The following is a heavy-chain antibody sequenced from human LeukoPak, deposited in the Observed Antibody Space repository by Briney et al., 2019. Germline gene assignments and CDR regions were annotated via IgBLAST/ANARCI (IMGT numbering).Heavy chain of an antibody. CDR3: AKDPLPLAAAGTGTYYFDY. CDR2: ISGSGGST. J-gene: IGHJ4*02. CDR1: GFTFSSYW. Sequence: GGSLRLSCAASGFTFSSYWMSWVRQAPGKGLEWVSAISGSGGSTYYADSVKGRFTISRDNSKNTLYLQMNSLRAEDTAVYYCAKDPLPLAAAGTGTYYFDYWGQGTLVTVSS. V-gene: IGHV3-23*01. D-gene: IGHD6-13*01.